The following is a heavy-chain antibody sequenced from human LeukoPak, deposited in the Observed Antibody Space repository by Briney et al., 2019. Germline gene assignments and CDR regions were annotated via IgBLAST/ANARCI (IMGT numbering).Heavy chain of an antibody. J-gene: IGHJ4*02. D-gene: IGHD2-2*01. CDR2: INHSGST. V-gene: IGHV4-34*01. CDR3: ARASRDCISTSCPRFDY. CDR1: GGSFSGYY. Sequence: PSETLSLTCAVYGGSFSGYYWSWIRQPPGKGLGWIGEINHSGSTNYNPSLKSRVTISVDTSKNHFSLKLSSVTAADTAVYYCARASRDCISTSCPRFDYWGQGTLVTVSS.